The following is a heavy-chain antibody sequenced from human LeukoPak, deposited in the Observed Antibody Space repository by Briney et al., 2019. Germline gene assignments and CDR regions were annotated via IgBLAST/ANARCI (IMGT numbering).Heavy chain of an antibody. V-gene: IGHV1-18*01. CDR3: ARDNDSRDPPHFDY. D-gene: IGHD3-16*01. CDR1: GYTFNSFR. CDR2: ISPYDGNT. Sequence: ASVKVSCKASGYTFNSFRINWVRQAPGQGLEWMGWISPYDGNTNYAQKLQGRVTMTTDTSTSTAYMELRSLRSEDTAVYYCARDNDSRDPPHFDYWGQGTLVTVSS. J-gene: IGHJ4*02.